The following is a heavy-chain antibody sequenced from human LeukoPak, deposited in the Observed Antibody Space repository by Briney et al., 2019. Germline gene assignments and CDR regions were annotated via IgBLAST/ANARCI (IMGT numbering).Heavy chain of an antibody. Sequence: PERSLRLSCAASGFTFSTYRIHWVRQAPGKGLEWVAVMSYDGTNKYYADSVKGRFTISRDNSKNTLYLQMNSLRTEDTAVYYCARRTAANAFDIWGQGTMVTVSS. D-gene: IGHD2-15*01. CDR1: GFTFSTYR. J-gene: IGHJ3*02. CDR2: MSYDGTNK. V-gene: IGHV3-30-3*01. CDR3: ARRTAANAFDI.